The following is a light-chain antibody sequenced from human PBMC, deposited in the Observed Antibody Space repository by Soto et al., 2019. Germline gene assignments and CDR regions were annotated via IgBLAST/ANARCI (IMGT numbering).Light chain of an antibody. V-gene: IGLV2-14*01. J-gene: IGLJ3*02. CDR3: SSYTSSNTWV. Sequence: QSALTQPTSVSGSPRQSITISCTGTSSDVGGHNYVSWYQQHPGKAPKFMIYEVSNRPSGVSNRFSGSKSGNTASLTISGLQAEDEADYYCSSYTSSNTWVFGGGTKLTVL. CDR1: SSDVGGHNY. CDR2: EVS.